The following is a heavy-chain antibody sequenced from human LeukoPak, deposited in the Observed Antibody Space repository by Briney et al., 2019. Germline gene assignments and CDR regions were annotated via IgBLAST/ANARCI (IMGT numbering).Heavy chain of an antibody. CDR2: ISGSGGST. J-gene: IGHJ4*02. CDR3: ANPWRL. Sequence: GGSLRLSSAPSLFTFITYAMSSVPQAPGKGLEWVSAISGSGGSTYYADSVKGRFTISRDNSKNTLYLQMNSLRAEDTAVYYCANPWRLWGQGTLVTVSS. CDR1: LFTFITYA. V-gene: IGHV3-23*01.